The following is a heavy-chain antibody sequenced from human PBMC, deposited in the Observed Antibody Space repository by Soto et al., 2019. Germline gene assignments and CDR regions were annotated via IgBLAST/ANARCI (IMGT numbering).Heavy chain of an antibody. V-gene: IGHV1-8*01. CDR2: MNPNSGNT. Sequence: ASVKVSCKASGGTFSSYDINWVRQATGQGLEWMGWMNPNSGNTGYAQKFQGRVTMTRNTSISTAYMELSSLRSEDTAVYYCARRRKDYGDYYYGMDVWGQGTTVTVSS. CDR1: GGTFSSYD. D-gene: IGHD4-17*01. CDR3: ARRRKDYGDYYYGMDV. J-gene: IGHJ6*02.